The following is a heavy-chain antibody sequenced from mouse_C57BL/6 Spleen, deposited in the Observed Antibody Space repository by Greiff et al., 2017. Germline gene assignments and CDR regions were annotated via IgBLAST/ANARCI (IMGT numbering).Heavy chain of an antibody. CDR2: IDPENGDT. Sequence: EVQLQQSGAELVRPGASVKLSCTASGFNIKDDYMHWVKQRPEQGLEWIGWIDPENGDTEYASKFQGKATITADTSSNTAYLQLSSLTSDDTAVYYCTTANYSGSSSHWYFGVWGTGTTVTVSS. V-gene: IGHV14-4*01. D-gene: IGHD1-1*01. J-gene: IGHJ1*03. CDR1: GFNIKDDY. CDR3: TTANYSGSSSHWYFGV.